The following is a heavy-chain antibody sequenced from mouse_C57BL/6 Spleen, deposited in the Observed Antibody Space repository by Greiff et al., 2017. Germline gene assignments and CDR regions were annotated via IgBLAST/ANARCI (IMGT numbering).Heavy chain of an antibody. CDR1: GYTFTSYG. J-gene: IGHJ3*01. Sequence: QVHVKQSGAELARPGASVKLSCKASGYTFTSYGISWVKQRTGQGLEWIGEIYPRSGNTYYNEKFKGKATLTADKSSSTAYMELRSLTSEDSAVYFCARGRIYYDYGAAWFAYWGQGTLVTVSA. V-gene: IGHV1-81*01. CDR3: ARGRIYYDYGAAWFAY. CDR2: IYPRSGNT. D-gene: IGHD2-4*01.